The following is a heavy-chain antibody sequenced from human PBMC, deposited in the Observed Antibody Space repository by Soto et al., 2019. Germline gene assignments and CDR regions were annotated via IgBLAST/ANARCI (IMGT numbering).Heavy chain of an antibody. J-gene: IGHJ4*02. CDR2: IYYSGTT. CDR1: GYSISSSNW. CDR3: ARRDIQGPIDY. Sequence: SETLSLTCAVYGYSISSSNWWGWIRQPPGKGLEWIGYIYYSGTTYYNPSLKSRVTMSVDTSKNQFSLKLTSVTAVDTAVYYCARRDIQGPIDYWAQRTPDIGSS. V-gene: IGHV4-28*01.